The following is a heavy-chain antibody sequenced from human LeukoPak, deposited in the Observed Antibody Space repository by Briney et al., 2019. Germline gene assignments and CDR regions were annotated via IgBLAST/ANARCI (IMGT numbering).Heavy chain of an antibody. J-gene: IGHJ3*02. CDR2: ISSSSSYI. V-gene: IGHV3-21*01. D-gene: IGHD3-22*01. CDR1: GFTFSSYS. CDR3: ARDTLTMIVVGDAFDI. Sequence: GGSLRLSCAASGFTFSSYSMNWVRQAPGKGLEWVSSISSSSSYIYYADSVKGRFTISRDNAKNSLYLQMNSLRAEDTAVYYCARDTLTMIVVGDAFDIWGQGTMVTVSS.